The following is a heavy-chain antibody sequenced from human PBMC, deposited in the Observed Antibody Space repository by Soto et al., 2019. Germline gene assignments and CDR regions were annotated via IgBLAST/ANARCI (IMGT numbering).Heavy chain of an antibody. D-gene: IGHD5-12*01. CDR1: GFTVSTNY. J-gene: IGHJ4*02. CDR2: IYSGGST. Sequence: GGSLRLSCAASGFTVSTNYMSWVRQAPGKGLEWVSAIYSGGSTYYTDSVKGRFTISRHNSDNTVDLQMSSLRPEDTAVYYCARLYTGYRSYYFDYWGQGTLVTVSS. V-gene: IGHV3-53*04. CDR3: ARLYTGYRSYYFDY.